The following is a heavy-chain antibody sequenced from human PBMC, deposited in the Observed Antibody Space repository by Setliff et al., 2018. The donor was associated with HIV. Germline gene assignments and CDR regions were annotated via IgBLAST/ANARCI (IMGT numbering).Heavy chain of an antibody. CDR2: IAPFNGNT. Sequence: SVKVSCKASGYTFTYRYLHWVRQAPGQALEWMGWIAPFNGNTNYAQKFQDRVTITRDRSMSTAYMELSSLRSEDTAVYYCARGLRDSSGREYFQHWGQGTPVTVSS. CDR1: GYTFTYRY. CDR3: ARGLRDSSGREYFQH. J-gene: IGHJ1*01. V-gene: IGHV1-45*02. D-gene: IGHD3-22*01.